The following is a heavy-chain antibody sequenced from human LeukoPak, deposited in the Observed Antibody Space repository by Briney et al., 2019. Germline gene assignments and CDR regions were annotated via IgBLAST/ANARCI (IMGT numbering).Heavy chain of an antibody. J-gene: IGHJ2*01. V-gene: IGHV4-4*08. Sequence: SETLSLTCTVSGGSMFNYYWNWIRQPPGKGLEWIGYIYVNGITNYSPSLRSRGTISIATSKYQFSLRLTSVTAADTAMYYCARRAYYDSSGYHPTSGYFDLWGRGTLVSVSS. CDR1: GGSMFNYY. CDR2: IYVNGIT. CDR3: ARRAYYDSSGYHPTSGYFDL. D-gene: IGHD3-22*01.